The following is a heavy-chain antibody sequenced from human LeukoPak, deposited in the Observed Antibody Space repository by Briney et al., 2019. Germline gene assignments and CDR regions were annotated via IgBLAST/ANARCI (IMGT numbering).Heavy chain of an antibody. V-gene: IGHV4-34*01. Sequence: SETLSLTCAVYGAPLSGYWWYWIRQPPGKGLEWIGEINHSRITNYNPSLKSRVSISVDTSKNQFSLKLSSVTAADTAVYYCATTSGHWGQGTLVTVSS. CDR1: GAPLSGYW. J-gene: IGHJ4*02. CDR2: INHSRIT. CDR3: ATTSGH.